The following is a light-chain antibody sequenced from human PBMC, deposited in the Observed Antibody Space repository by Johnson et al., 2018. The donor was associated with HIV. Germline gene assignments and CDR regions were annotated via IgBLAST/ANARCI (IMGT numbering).Light chain of an antibody. Sequence: QAVLTQPPSVSAAPGQKVTISCSGSSSNIGNNYVSWYQQLPGTAPKLLIYENNKRPSGIPDRFSGSKSGTSATLGITGLQTGDAADYYCGTWDSSLSAYVFRTGTKVTVL. CDR1: SSNIGNNY. CDR3: GTWDSSLSAYV. J-gene: IGLJ1*01. CDR2: ENN. V-gene: IGLV1-51*02.